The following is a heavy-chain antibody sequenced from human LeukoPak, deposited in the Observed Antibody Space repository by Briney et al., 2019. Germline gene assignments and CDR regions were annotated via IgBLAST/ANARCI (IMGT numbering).Heavy chain of an antibody. Sequence: SQTLSLTCAISGDSVSTNSATWTWLRQSPSRGLEWLGRTYYRSKWSNDYAVSMKSRITINPDTSKNQFSLQLNSVTPEDTAVYYCARDNYSSGCDYWGQGTLVTVSS. J-gene: IGHJ4*02. CDR3: ARDNYSSGCDY. CDR1: GDSVSTNSAT. D-gene: IGHD6-19*01. CDR2: TYYRSKWSN. V-gene: IGHV6-1*01.